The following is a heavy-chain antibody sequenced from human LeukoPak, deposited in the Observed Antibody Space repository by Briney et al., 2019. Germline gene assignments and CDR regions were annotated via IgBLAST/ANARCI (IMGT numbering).Heavy chain of an antibody. J-gene: IGHJ4*02. CDR3: AREVLGAPFFDS. Sequence: GGSLRLSCAASGFTFSSYSMNWVRQAPGKGLEWVGRIKNKANSYTTEYAASVKARFSISRDDSKTSLFLQMSSLKTDDTAVYYCAREVLGAPFFDSWGQGTLVTVSS. D-gene: IGHD1-26*01. CDR2: IKNKANSYTT. V-gene: IGHV3-72*01. CDR1: GFTFSSYS.